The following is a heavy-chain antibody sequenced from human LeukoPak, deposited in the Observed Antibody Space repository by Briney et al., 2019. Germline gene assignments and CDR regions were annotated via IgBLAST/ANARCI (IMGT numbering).Heavy chain of an antibody. Sequence: PSETLSLTCTISGGSISSYYWSWIRQPPGKGLEWIGYIYYSGSTNYNPSLKSRVTISVDTSKNQFSLKLSSVTAADTAVYYCARAEWRDAFDIWDQGTMVTVSS. D-gene: IGHD3-3*01. CDR1: GGSISSYY. J-gene: IGHJ3*02. CDR2: IYYSGST. CDR3: ARAEWRDAFDI. V-gene: IGHV4-59*01.